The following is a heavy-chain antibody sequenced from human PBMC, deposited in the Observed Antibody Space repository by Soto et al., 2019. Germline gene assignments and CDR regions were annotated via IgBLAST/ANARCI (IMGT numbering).Heavy chain of an antibody. CDR2: IIPIFGTA. J-gene: IGHJ6*02. CDR1: RYTFTDYY. Sequence: SVNVSCKASRYTFTDYYMHWVRQSPGQGLEWMGGIIPIFGTANYAQKFQGRVTITADESTSTAYMELSSLRSEDTAVYYCARDILTGYRGSSYYYGMDVWGQGTTVTVSS. CDR3: ARDILTGYRGSSYYYGMDV. D-gene: IGHD3-9*01. V-gene: IGHV1-69*13.